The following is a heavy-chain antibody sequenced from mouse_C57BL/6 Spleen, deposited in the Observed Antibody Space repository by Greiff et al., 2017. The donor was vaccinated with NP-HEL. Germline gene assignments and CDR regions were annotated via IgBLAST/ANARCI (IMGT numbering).Heavy chain of an antibody. V-gene: IGHV1-52*01. D-gene: IGHD1-2*01. CDR3: ARGGIMTYFDY. CDR1: GYTFTSYW. CDR2: IDPSDSET. Sequence: QVQLQQPGAELVRPGSSVKLSCKASGYTFTSYWMHWVKQRPIQGLEWIGNIDPSDSETHYNQKFKDKATLTVDKSSSTDYMQLSSLTSEDSAVYYCARGGIMTYFDYWGQGTTLTVSS. J-gene: IGHJ2*01.